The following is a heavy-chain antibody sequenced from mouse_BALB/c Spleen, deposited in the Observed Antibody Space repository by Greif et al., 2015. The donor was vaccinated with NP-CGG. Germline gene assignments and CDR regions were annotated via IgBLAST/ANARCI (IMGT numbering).Heavy chain of an antibody. CDR1: GFTFSSYG. J-gene: IGHJ3*01. Sequence: EVKLMESGGGLVQPGGSLKLSCAASGFTFSSYGMSWVRQTPDKRLELVATINSNGGSTYYPDSVKGRFTISRDNAKNTLYLQMSSLKSEDTAMYYCAREDYDYDAYWGQGTLVTVSA. D-gene: IGHD2-4*01. CDR2: INSNGGST. CDR3: AREDYDYDAY. V-gene: IGHV5-6-3*01.